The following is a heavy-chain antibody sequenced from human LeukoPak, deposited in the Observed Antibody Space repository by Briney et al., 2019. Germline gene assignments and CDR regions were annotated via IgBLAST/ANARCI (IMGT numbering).Heavy chain of an antibody. CDR2: IYPGDSDT. D-gene: IGHD6-6*01. CDR1: GXSFTNYC. V-gene: IGHV5-51*01. J-gene: IGHJ6*02. CDR3: ARQDARVYYYYGMDV. Sequence: PGESLKISFKGSGXSFTNYCIAWVRQMPGKDLEWMWIIYPGDSDTRYNPSFQGQVTISADMSISTAYLHWGSLKASDTAMYYCARQDARVYYYYGMDVWGQGTTVTVSS.